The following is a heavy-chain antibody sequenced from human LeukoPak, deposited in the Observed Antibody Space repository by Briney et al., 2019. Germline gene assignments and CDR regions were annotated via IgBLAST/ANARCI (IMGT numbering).Heavy chain of an antibody. CDR1: GYTFTSYG. CDR2: ISAYNGNT. J-gene: IGHJ4*02. Sequence: ASVKVSCKASGYTFTSYGISWVRQAPGQGLEWMGWISAYNGNTNHAQKLQGRVTMTTDTSTSTAYMELRSLRSDDTAVYYCARGGDIVVVTAIVPFDYWGQGTLVTVSS. V-gene: IGHV1-18*04. D-gene: IGHD2-21*02. CDR3: ARGGDIVVVTAIVPFDY.